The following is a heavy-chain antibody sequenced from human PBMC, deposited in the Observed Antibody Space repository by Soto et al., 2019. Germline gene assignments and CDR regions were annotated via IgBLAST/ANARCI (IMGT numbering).Heavy chain of an antibody. D-gene: IGHD6-6*01. J-gene: IGHJ6*02. CDR1: GYTFTGFY. Sequence: ASVKVSCKASGYTFTGFYMHWVRQAPGQGLEWMGWINPNSGDTNYAQHFQGRVTMTGDTSISTAYMDLSRLRSDDTAVYYCARDLYSSSSGLLYYYYGMDVWGQGTTVTVSS. CDR2: INPNSGDT. V-gene: IGHV1-2*02. CDR3: ARDLYSSSSGLLYYYYGMDV.